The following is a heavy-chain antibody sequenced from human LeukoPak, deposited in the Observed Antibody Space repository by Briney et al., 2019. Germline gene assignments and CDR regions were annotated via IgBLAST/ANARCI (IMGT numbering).Heavy chain of an antibody. CDR2: IYYSGST. D-gene: IGHD5-18*01. J-gene: IGHJ4*02. V-gene: IGHV4-39*01. CDR3: ARRIGTGSYGYYFDY. Sequence: SETLSLTYTVSGGSISSSSYYWGWIRQPPGKGLEWIGSIYYSGSTYYNPSLKRRVTISVDTSKNQFSLKLSSVTAADTAVYYCARRIGTGSYGYYFDYWGQGTLVTVSS. CDR1: GGSISSSSYY.